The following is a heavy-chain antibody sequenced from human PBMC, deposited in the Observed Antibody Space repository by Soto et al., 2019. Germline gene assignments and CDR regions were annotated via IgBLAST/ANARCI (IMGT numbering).Heavy chain of an antibody. CDR3: AKDRSGYSYGYGYFDY. CDR2: IHPGASDT. J-gene: IGHJ4*02. V-gene: IGHV5-51*01. Sequence: PGESLKISCKGTGYNFGGYWIGWVRQLPGKGLEWMGIIHPGASDTRYSPSFQGQVTIAADESTSTTYLQWRSLRAEDTAVYYCAKDRSGYSYGYGYFDYWGQGTLVTVSS. D-gene: IGHD5-18*01. CDR1: GYNFGGYW.